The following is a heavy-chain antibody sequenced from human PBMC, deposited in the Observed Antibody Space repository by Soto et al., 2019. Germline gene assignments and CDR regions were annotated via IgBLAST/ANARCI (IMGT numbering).Heavy chain of an antibody. J-gene: IGHJ4*02. CDR2: ISSSSYTI. CDR3: AREISLSAGSYFDY. D-gene: IGHD3-10*01. Sequence: LRLSCTASGFTFNTYNMNWVRQAPGKGLEWVSYISSSSYTIKYADSVEGRFTVSRDNGKKSLYLQMNSLRDEDTAVYFCAREISLSAGSYFDYWGQGTLVTVSS. V-gene: IGHV3-48*02. CDR1: GFTFNTYN.